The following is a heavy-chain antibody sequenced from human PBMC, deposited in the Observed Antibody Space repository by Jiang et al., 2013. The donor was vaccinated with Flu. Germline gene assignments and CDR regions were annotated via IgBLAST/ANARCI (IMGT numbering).Heavy chain of an antibody. CDR2: ISPYNNSP. CDR1: GYIFSNFG. V-gene: IGHV1-18*01. D-gene: IGHD3-16*01. CDR3: AKNFGGVAVASGXFEM. J-gene: IGHJ3*02. Sequence: GAEVKKPGASVKVSCKASGYIFSNFGMSWVRQAPGQGLEWMGWISPYNNSPKYAQKFQGRVTLTTDTSTSTASMELRGLTSDDTAIYYCAKNFGGVAVASGXFEMWGQGTMVTVSS.